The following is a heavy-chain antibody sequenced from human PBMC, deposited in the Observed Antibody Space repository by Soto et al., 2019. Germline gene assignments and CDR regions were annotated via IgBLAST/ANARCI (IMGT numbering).Heavy chain of an antibody. V-gene: IGHV4-31*03. Sequence: SQTLSLTCTVSGGSISSGGYYWSWIRQHPGKGLEWIGYIYYSGSTYYNPSLKSRVTISVDTSKNQFSLKLSSVTAADTAVYYCARSTRVIGIAAAPTNWFDPWGQGTLVTVSS. CDR3: ARSTRVIGIAAAPTNWFDP. J-gene: IGHJ5*02. D-gene: IGHD6-13*01. CDR1: GGSISSGGYY. CDR2: IYYSGST.